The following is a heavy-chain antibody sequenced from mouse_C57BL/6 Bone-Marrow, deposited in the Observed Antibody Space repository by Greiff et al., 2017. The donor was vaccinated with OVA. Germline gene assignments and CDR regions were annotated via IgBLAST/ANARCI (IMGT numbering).Heavy chain of an antibody. D-gene: IGHD2-5*01. CDR1: GYTFTEYT. CDR2: FYPGSGSI. J-gene: IGHJ4*01. V-gene: IGHV1-62-2*01. CDR3: ARHEEGYSNYEVYAMDY. Sequence: QVQLQQSGAELVKPGASVKLSCKASGYTFTEYTIHWVKQRSGQGLEWIGWFYPGSGSIKYNEKFKDKATLTADKSSSTVYMELSRLTSEDSAVYFCARHEEGYSNYEVYAMDYWGQGTSVTVSS.